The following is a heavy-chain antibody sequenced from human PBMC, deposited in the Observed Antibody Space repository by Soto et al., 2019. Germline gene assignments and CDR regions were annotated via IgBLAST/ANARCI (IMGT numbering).Heavy chain of an antibody. CDR1: GGSVSSGSYY. Sequence: KPSETLSLTCTVSGGSVSSGSYYWSWIRQPPGKGLEWIGYIYYSGSTNYNPSLKSRVTISVDTSKNQFSLKLSSVTAADTAVYYCARDRPFWSGFQPEFDPWGQGTLVTVSS. D-gene: IGHD3-3*01. CDR3: ARDRPFWSGFQPEFDP. V-gene: IGHV4-61*01. CDR2: IYYSGST. J-gene: IGHJ5*02.